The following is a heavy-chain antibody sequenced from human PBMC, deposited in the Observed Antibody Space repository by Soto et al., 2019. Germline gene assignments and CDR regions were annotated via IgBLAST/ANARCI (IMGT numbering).Heavy chain of an antibody. CDR2: ISPDGGTT. CDR3: ARDRGYSSFDY. CDR1: GLTFGTAW. J-gene: IGHJ4*02. Sequence: LRLSCAASGLTFGTAWMSWVRQAPGKGLEWVATISPDGGTTGHVDSVKGRFTVSRDNAKNSLYLQMNSLRVEDTAVYYCARDRGYSSFDYWGQGNPVTVSP. D-gene: IGHD4-4*01. V-gene: IGHV3-7*03.